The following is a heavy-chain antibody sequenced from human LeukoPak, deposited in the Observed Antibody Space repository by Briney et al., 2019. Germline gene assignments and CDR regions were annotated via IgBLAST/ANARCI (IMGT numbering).Heavy chain of an antibody. J-gene: IGHJ4*02. CDR1: GFTVSSNY. V-gene: IGHV3-53*01. D-gene: IGHD1-26*01. Sequence: GGSLRLSCAASGFTVSSNYMSWVRQAPGKGLEWVSVIYSGGSTYYADSVKGRFTISRDNSKNTLYLRMNSLRAGDTAVYYCARVASGSYYYPFDYWGQGTLVTVSS. CDR2: IYSGGST. CDR3: ARVASGSYYYPFDY.